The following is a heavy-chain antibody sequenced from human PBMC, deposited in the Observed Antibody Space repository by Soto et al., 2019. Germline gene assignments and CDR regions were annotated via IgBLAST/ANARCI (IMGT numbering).Heavy chain of an antibody. V-gene: IGHV3-7*01. Sequence: HPGGSLRLSCAASNFSFSSFWMSWVRQAPGKGLEWVAKIKQDGSEKYYVDSLKGRFTISRDNAKNSVYLQMNSLRVEDTAVYFCARGGRDAYDWFDPWGQGTLVTVSS. J-gene: IGHJ5*02. D-gene: IGHD3-16*01. CDR1: NFSFSSFW. CDR2: IKQDGSEK. CDR3: ARGGRDAYDWFDP.